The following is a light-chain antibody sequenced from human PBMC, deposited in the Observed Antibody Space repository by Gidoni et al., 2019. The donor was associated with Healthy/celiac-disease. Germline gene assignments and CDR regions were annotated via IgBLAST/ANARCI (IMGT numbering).Light chain of an antibody. CDR2: DNN. V-gene: IGLV1-51*01. Sequence: SVFTQPPSVSAAPGQKVTISCSGSSSNIGNNYVSWYQQLPGTAPKLLIYDNNKRPSGIPDRFSGSKSGTSATLGITGLQTGDEADYYCGTWDSSLSAGEFGGGTKLTVL. CDR3: GTWDSSLSAGE. CDR1: SSNIGNNY. J-gene: IGLJ3*02.